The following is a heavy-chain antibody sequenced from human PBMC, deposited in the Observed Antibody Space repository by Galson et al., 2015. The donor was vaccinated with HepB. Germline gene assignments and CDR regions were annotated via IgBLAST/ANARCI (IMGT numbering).Heavy chain of an antibody. CDR3: ARDFKTSYYYYYGMDV. J-gene: IGHJ6*02. V-gene: IGHV3-30*04. CDR2: ISYDGSNK. CDR1: GFTFSSYA. Sequence: SLRLSCAASGFTFSSYAMHWVRQAPGKGLEWVAVISYDGSNKYYADSVKGRFTISRDNSKNTLYLQMNSLRAEDTAVYYCARDFKTSYYYYYGMDVWGQGTTVTVSS. D-gene: IGHD1-7*01.